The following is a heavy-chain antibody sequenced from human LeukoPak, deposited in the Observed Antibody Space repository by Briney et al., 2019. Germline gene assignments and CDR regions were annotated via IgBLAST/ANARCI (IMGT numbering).Heavy chain of an antibody. D-gene: IGHD2-8*01. Sequence: GRSLRLSCAASGFTFHDYARHWVRQAPGKGLEWVSGMNWNSGSIAYADSVKGRFTISRDNAKNPLYLKMNSLRSEDTALYYCGKGGSRHAGVSGAWGQGTLVTVSS. J-gene: IGHJ5*02. CDR2: MNWNSGSI. CDR1: GFTFHDYA. V-gene: IGHV3-9*01. CDR3: GKGGSRHAGVSGA.